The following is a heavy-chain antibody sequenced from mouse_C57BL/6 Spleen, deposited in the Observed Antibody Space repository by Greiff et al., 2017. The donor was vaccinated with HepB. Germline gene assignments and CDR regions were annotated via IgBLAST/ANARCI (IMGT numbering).Heavy chain of an antibody. CDR2: IYPGGGYT. V-gene: IGHV1-63*01. J-gene: IGHJ4*01. CDR3: ARSEGEDAMDY. Sequence: VQLQQSGAELVRPGTSVKMSCKASGYTFTNYWIGWAKQRPGHGLEWIGDIYPGGGYTNYNEKFKGKATLTADKSSSTAYMQFSSLTSEDAATYYFARSEGEDAMDYWGQGTSVTVSS. CDR1: GYTFTNYW.